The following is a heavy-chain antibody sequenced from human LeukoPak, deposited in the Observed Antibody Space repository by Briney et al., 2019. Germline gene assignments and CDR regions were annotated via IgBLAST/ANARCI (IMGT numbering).Heavy chain of an antibody. J-gene: IGHJ4*02. CDR1: GFTFSSYS. Sequence: GGSLRLSCAASGFTFSSYSMNWVRQAPGKGLEWVSYISSSSSTIYYTDSVKGRFTISRDNAKNSLYLQMNSLRAEDTAVYYCARGRRYSSSWYQGVDYWGQGTLVTVSS. CDR3: ARGRRYSSSWYQGVDY. CDR2: ISSSSSTI. D-gene: IGHD6-13*01. V-gene: IGHV3-48*04.